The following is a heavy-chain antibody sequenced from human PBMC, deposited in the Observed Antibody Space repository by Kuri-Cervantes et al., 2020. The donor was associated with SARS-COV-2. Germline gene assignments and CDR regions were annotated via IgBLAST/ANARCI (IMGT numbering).Heavy chain of an antibody. Sequence: SVKVSCKASGYTFTSYGISWVRQATGQGLEWMGGIIPIFGTANYAQKFQGRVTITADESTSTAYMELSSLRSEDTAVYYCANWPPYGDYAEYAFDIWGQGTMVTVSS. CDR1: GYTFTSYG. D-gene: IGHD4-17*01. V-gene: IGHV1-69*13. CDR2: IIPIFGTA. CDR3: ANWPPYGDYAEYAFDI. J-gene: IGHJ3*02.